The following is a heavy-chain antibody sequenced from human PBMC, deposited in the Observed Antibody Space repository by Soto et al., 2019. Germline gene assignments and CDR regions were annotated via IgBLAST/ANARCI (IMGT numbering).Heavy chain of an antibody. CDR2: IYYSGST. D-gene: IGHD4-4*01. CDR3: ARDRDSNFHSFDY. J-gene: IGHJ4*02. V-gene: IGHV4-31*03. Sequence: QVQLQESGPGLVKPSQTRSLTCTVSGGSISSGGYYWSWIRQHPGKGLEWIGYIYYSGSTYYNPSLKSRVTISVETSKNQFSLKLSSVTAADTAVYYCARDRDSNFHSFDYWGQGTLVTVSS. CDR1: GGSISSGGYY.